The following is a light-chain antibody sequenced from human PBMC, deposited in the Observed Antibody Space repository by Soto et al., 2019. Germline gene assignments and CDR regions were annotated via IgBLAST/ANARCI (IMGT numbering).Light chain of an antibody. CDR3: QQRPSWSWT. J-gene: IGKJ1*01. Sequence: EIGLTQSPATLSLSPGERATLSCRASQSLSTYFAWYQQKPGQAPRLLIYDASTRATDIPARFSSGGSGTDFTLPISSLEPEDYAVYYCQQRPSWSWTFGQGTKVEIK. CDR2: DAS. V-gene: IGKV3-11*01. CDR1: QSLSTY.